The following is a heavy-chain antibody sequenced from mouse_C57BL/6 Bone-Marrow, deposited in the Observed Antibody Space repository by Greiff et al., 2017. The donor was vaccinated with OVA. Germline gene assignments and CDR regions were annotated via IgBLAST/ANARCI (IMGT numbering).Heavy chain of an antibody. J-gene: IGHJ4*01. Sequence: EVQLVESGGDLVKPGGSLKLSCAASGFTFSSYGMSWVRQTPDKRLEWVATISSGGSYTYYPDSVKGRFTISRDNAKNTLYLQMSRLKSEDTAMYYCASPLYDGYFYAMDYWGQGTSVTVSS. CDR1: GFTFSSYG. CDR3: ASPLYDGYFYAMDY. V-gene: IGHV5-6*01. CDR2: ISSGGSYT. D-gene: IGHD2-3*01.